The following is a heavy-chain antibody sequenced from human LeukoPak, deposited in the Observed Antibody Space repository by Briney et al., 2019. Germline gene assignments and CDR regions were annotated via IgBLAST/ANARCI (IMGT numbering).Heavy chain of an antibody. CDR1: GFTFDDYA. J-gene: IGHJ6*02. CDR3: AKDISDGEPRTYYYYGMDV. CDR2: ISWNSGSI. Sequence: GGSLRLSCAASGFTFDDYAMHWVRQAPGKGLEGVSGISWNSGSIGYADSVKGRFTISRDNAKNSLYLQMNSLRAEDTALYYCAKDISDGEPRTYYYYGMDVWGQGTTVTVSS. D-gene: IGHD3-10*01. V-gene: IGHV3-9*01.